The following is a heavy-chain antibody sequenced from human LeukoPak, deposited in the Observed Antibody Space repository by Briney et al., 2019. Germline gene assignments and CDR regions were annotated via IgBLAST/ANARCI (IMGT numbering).Heavy chain of an antibody. CDR3: ESLTYGGNKDDGFDI. D-gene: IGHD4-23*01. V-gene: IGHV4-59*01. J-gene: IGHJ3*02. CDR1: GGSISSYY. Sequence: SETLSLTCTVSGGSISSYYWSWIRQPPGKGLEWIGYIYYSGSTNYNPSLMSRDTIPEDTPKKQFSMKLRAVTGVDTAVYYCESLTYGGNKDDGFDIWGQGTMVTVSS. CDR2: IYYSGST.